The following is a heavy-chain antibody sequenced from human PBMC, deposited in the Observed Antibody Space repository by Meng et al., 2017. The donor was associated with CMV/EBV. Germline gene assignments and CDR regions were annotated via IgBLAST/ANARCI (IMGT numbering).Heavy chain of an antibody. D-gene: IGHD2/OR15-2a*01. J-gene: IGHJ3*02. Sequence: ASVNVSCKASGYTFTSYYMHWLRQAPGQGLEWMGIINPSGGSTSYAQKFQGRVTMTRDTSTSTVYMELSSLRSEDTAVYYCARGNIHDAFDIWGQGTMVTVSS. CDR1: GYTFTSYY. CDR2: INPSGGST. CDR3: ARGNIHDAFDI. V-gene: IGHV1-46*01.